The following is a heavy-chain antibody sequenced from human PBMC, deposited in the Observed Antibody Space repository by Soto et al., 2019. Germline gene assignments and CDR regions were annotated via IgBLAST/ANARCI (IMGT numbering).Heavy chain of an antibody. Sequence: SETLSLTCTVSGGSISSSSYYWGWIRQPPGKGLEWIGSIYYSGSTYYNPSLKSRVTISADTSKNQFSLKLSSVTAADTAVYYCARRGGYYSDYWGQGTLVTVSS. D-gene: IGHD6-13*01. CDR3: ARRGGYYSDY. CDR1: GGSISSSSYY. V-gene: IGHV4-39*01. J-gene: IGHJ4*02. CDR2: IYYSGST.